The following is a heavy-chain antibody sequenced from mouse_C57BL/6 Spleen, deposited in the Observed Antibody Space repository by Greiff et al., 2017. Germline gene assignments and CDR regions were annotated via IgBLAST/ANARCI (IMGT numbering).Heavy chain of an antibody. CDR2: IYPGDGDT. D-gene: IGHD2-1*01. CDR3: ASYGSYWYFDV. V-gene: IGHV1-82*01. CDR1: GYAFSSSW. Sequence: VQLQQSGPELVKPGASVKISCKASGYAFSSSWMNWVKQRPGKGLEWIGRIYPGDGDTNYNGKFKGKATLTADKSSSTAYMQLSSLTSEDSAVYFCASYGSYWYFDVWGTGTTVTVSS. J-gene: IGHJ1*03.